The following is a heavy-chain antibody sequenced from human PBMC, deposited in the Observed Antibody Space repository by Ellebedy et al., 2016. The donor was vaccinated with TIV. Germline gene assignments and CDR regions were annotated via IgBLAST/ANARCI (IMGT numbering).Heavy chain of an antibody. J-gene: IGHJ4*02. CDR1: GFTFSSYA. V-gene: IGHV3-23*01. CDR3: VKGRGGGSDSSAPRYYFDS. CDR2: INANGVSI. D-gene: IGHD3-22*01. Sequence: PGGSLRLSCAASGFTFSSYAMSWVRQAPGQGLEWVSGINANGVSIAYADSVKGRFTVSRDTSKKTLYLQMSSLRAEDTATYYCVKGRGGGSDSSAPRYYFDSWGLGTLVTVSS.